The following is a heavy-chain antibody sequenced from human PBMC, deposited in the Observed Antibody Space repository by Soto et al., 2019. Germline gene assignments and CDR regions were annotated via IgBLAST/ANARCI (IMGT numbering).Heavy chain of an antibody. CDR3: ARHRGSAALGYMGV. Sequence: QVQLVESGGGVVQPGGSLRLSCVASGFSLSNHGMHWVRQAPGTGLEWVTILYDYGSREYYAGSVMGRFTISRDSSKNTLFLQRNSLRAEDTAVYYCARHRGSAALGYMGVWGKGTTVTVS. D-gene: IGHD6-13*01. V-gene: IGHV3-33*01. CDR1: GFSLSNHG. CDR2: LYDYGSRE. J-gene: IGHJ6*03.